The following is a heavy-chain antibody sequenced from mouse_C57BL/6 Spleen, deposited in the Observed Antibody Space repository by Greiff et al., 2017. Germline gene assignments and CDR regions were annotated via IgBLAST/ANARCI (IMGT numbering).Heavy chain of an antibody. CDR1: GYAFSSSW. D-gene: IGHD2-5*01. CDR2: IYPGDGDT. CDR3: ARSGDYSNYVDY. Sequence: QVQLQQSGPELVKPGASVKISCKASGYAFSSSWMNWVKQRPGKGLEWIGRIYPGDGDTNYNGKFKGKATLTADKSSSTAYMQLSSLTSEDSAVYFCARSGDYSNYVDYWGQGTTLTVSS. V-gene: IGHV1-82*01. J-gene: IGHJ2*01.